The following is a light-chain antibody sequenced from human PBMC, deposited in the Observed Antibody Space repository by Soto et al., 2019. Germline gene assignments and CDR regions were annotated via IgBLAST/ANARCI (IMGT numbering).Light chain of an antibody. V-gene: IGKV3-15*01. CDR3: QQHLTLPLT. Sequence: EIVMTQSPANLSVSPGERATLSCRASQSVSSNLAWYQQKPGQGPRLLIYGASTRATSIPARFSGSGSGTDFTLTISSLQAEDVSVYYCQQHLTLPLTFGGGTKVEIK. J-gene: IGKJ4*01. CDR2: GAS. CDR1: QSVSSN.